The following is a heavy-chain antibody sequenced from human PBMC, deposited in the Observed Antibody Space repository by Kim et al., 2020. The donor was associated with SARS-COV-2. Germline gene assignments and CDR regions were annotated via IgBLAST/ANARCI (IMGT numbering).Heavy chain of an antibody. J-gene: IGHJ4*02. V-gene: IGHV3-7*01. CDR1: GFTFSSYW. CDR2: IKQDGSEK. CDR3: ARDREMILTGWSTRPFDY. Sequence: GGSLRLSCAASGFTFSSYWMSWVRQAPGKGLEWVANIKQDGSEKYYVDSVKGRFTISRDNAKNSLYLQMNSLRAEDTAVYYCARDREMILTGWSTRPFDYWGQGTLVTVSS. D-gene: IGHD3-9*01.